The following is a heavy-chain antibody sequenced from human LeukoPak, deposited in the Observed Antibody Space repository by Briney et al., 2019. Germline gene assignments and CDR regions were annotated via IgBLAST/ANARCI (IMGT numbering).Heavy chain of an antibody. V-gene: IGHV4-34*01. Sequence: SETLSLTCAVYVGSFNGYYWSWIRQPPGKGLEWIGEINHSGSTNYNSSLKRRVTISVDTSKNQCSLKLSSVTAADTAVYYCARGYYGSGSHCCHMDVWGKGTTITVS. CDR1: VGSFNGYY. D-gene: IGHD3-10*01. CDR2: INHSGST. CDR3: ARGYYGSGSHCCHMDV. J-gene: IGHJ6*03.